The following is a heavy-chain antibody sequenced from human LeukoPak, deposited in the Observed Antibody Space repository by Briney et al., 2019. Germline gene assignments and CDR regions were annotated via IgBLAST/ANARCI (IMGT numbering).Heavy chain of an antibody. CDR3: ARGGSSIAARPLRY. J-gene: IGHJ4*02. V-gene: IGHV4-39*07. Sequence: SETLSLTCTVSGGSIISSTFYWGWVRQPPGKGLEWIGSIYYSGSTYYSPSLKSRVTISVDKSKNQFSLKLSSVTAADTAVYYCARGGSSIAARPLRYWGQGTLVTVSS. CDR2: IYYSGST. D-gene: IGHD6-6*01. CDR1: GGSIISSTFY.